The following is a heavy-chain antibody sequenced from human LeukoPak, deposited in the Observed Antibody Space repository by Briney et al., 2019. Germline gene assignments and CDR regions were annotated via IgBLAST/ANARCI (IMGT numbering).Heavy chain of an antibody. D-gene: IGHD6-13*01. V-gene: IGHV1-2*02. CDR1: GYTFTDYY. Sequence: ASVKVSCKASGYTFTDYYMHWVRQAPGQGLEWMRWVNPNSGDTNHAHKFQGRVTMTSDTSISTAYMDLSRVRSDDTAVYYCALLFSSTWYRFDSWGQGTLVTVSS. CDR2: VNPNSGDT. CDR3: ALLFSSTWYRFDS. J-gene: IGHJ4*02.